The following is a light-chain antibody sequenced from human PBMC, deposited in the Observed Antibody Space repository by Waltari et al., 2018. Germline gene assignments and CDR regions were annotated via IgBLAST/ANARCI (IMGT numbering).Light chain of an antibody. Sequence: EIVLTQSPGTLPLSPGERATLSCRASQSVGRYLAWYQQKPGQAPRLLIYGASSRATGIPDRFSGSGSGTDFSLTISRLEPEDFAVYYCQNHERLPAMFGQGTKVEIK. CDR3: QNHERLPAM. V-gene: IGKV3-20*01. CDR2: GAS. CDR1: QSVGRY. J-gene: IGKJ1*01.